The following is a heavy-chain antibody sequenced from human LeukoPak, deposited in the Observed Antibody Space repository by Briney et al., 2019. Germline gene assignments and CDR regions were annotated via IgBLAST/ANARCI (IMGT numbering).Heavy chain of an antibody. D-gene: IGHD6-6*01. V-gene: IGHV1-69*05. J-gene: IGHJ6*03. CDR1: GGTFSSYA. CDR3: ARGYRSSSYYYYYMDV. Sequence: ASVKVSCKASGGTFSSYAISWVRQAPGQGLEWMGGIIPIFGTANYAQMFQGRVTITTDESTSTAYMELSSLRSEDTAVYYCARGYRSSSYYYYYMDVWGKGTTVTVSS. CDR2: IIPIFGTA.